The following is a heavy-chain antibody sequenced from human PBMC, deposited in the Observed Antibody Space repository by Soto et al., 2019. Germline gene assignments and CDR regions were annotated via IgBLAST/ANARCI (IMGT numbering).Heavy chain of an antibody. D-gene: IGHD3-16*01. Sequence: GGSLRLSCEASGFTFSRVSMNWVRQVPGKGLVWVSRIKTDGSVTTYADSVKGRFTISRDNAKNTLYLQMNTLRAEDTAVYYCARGLGGSHDYWGRGTLVTVSS. CDR1: GFTFSRVS. V-gene: IGHV3-74*01. CDR3: ARGLGGSHDY. CDR2: IKTDGSVT. J-gene: IGHJ4*02.